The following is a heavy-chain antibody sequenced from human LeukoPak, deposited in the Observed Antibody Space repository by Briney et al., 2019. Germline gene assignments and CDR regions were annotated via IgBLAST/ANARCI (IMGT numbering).Heavy chain of an antibody. Sequence: SETLSLTSAVSGYSISSGYYWGWTRKPPGKGLEWIGSIYHSGSTYYNPSLKSRVTISVDTSKNQFSLKLSSVTAADTAVYYCARVPRITIFGVVTPYYRDVWGKGTTVTVSS. J-gene: IGHJ6*03. CDR1: GYSISSGYY. V-gene: IGHV4-38-2*01. CDR2: IYHSGST. D-gene: IGHD3-3*01. CDR3: ARVPRITIFGVVTPYYRDV.